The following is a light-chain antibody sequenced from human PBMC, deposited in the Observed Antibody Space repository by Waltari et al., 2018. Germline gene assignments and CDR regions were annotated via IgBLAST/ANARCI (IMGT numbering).Light chain of an antibody. J-gene: IGLJ2*01. CDR2: DDS. Sequence: SYVVTQPPSASVAPGQTATITCGADYIAAHSVHWYKQRPGRAPVLVVRDDSDRPSGIPERISGSTSANTATLTITGVEAGDEADYYCQVWDARLDHLFGGGTKLTVL. V-gene: IGLV3-21*02. CDR1: YIAAHS. CDR3: QVWDARLDHL.